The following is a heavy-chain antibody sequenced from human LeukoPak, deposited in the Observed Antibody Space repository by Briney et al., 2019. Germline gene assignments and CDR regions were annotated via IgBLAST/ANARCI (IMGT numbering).Heavy chain of an antibody. J-gene: IGHJ4*02. CDR1: GYSFTSYW. V-gene: IGHV5-51*01. CDR3: ARLPYYYDLGRIPPRY. D-gene: IGHD3-22*01. CDR2: IYPGDSDT. Sequence: GESLKISCKGSGYSFTSYWIGWVRQMPGKGLEWMGIIYPGDSDTRYSPSFQGQVTISADKSISTAYLQWSSLKASDTAMYYCARLPYYYDLGRIPPRYWGQGTLVTVSS.